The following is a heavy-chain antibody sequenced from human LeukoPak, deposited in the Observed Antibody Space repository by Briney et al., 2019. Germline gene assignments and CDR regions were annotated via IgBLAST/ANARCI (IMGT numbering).Heavy chain of an antibody. V-gene: IGHV1-2*02. CDR2: INPNSGGT. CDR3: ATRTTGLGDWFDP. CDR1: GYTFTGYY. Sequence: GASVKVSCRASGYTFTGYYMHWVRQAPGQGLEWMGWINPNSGGTNYAQKFQGRVTMTRDTSISTAYMELSRLRSDDTAVYYCATRTTGLGDWFDPWGQGTLVTVSS. J-gene: IGHJ5*02. D-gene: IGHD1-1*01.